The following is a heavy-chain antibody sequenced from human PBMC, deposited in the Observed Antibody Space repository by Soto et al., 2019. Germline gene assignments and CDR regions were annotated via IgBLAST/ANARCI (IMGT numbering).Heavy chain of an antibody. Sequence: EVQLVESGGGLVQPGGSLRLSCAASGFTVSSNYLSWVRQAPGKGLEWVSVIYSGGSTYYADSVKGRFTISRDNSTNTLYLQMTTPRAEDTAVYYRAKQRGGYDRDFDDWGQGTLVTVSS. J-gene: IGHJ4*02. CDR1: GFTVSSNY. D-gene: IGHD5-12*01. CDR3: AKQRGGYDRDFDD. CDR2: IYSGGST. V-gene: IGHV3-66*01.